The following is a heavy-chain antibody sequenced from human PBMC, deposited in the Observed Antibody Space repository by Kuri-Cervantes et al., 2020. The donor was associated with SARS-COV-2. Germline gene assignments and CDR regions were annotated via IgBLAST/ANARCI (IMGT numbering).Heavy chain of an antibody. CDR3: ARSTWGSYFDF. D-gene: IGHD3-16*01. CDR2: IYPGDSDT. J-gene: IGHJ4*02. V-gene: IGHV5-51*01. CDR1: GYSFTNYW. Sequence: KVSCKGSGYSFTNYWIGWVRQMPGKGLEWMGIIYPGDSDTKYSPSFQGQVAISADRSISTAYLQGSSLMASATAMYYCARSTWGSYFDFWGQGTMVTVSS.